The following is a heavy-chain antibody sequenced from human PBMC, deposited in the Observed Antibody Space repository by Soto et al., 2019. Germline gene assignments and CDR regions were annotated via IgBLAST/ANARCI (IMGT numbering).Heavy chain of an antibody. D-gene: IGHD5-12*01. V-gene: IGHV3-48*03. CDR3: GRTLSGYDSDSAY. CDR2: ISRGGSPT. CDR1: GFSFSNYE. J-gene: IGHJ1*01. Sequence: EVQLVESGGDLVQPGGSLRLSCTASGFSFSNYEMNWVRQAPGKGLEWVSYISRGGSPTFYANSVKGRFTISRDDVRNSLYLQMNNLRAEDTAVYYFGRTLSGYDSDSAYWGQGTLVTVSS.